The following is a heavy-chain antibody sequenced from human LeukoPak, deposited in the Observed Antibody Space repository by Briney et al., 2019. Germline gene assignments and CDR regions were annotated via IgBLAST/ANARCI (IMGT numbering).Heavy chain of an antibody. V-gene: IGHV3-21*01. D-gene: IGHD1-26*01. J-gene: IGHJ3*02. CDR2: ISSSSSYI. CDR3: ASSSGSYYIAFDI. Sequence: GGSLRLSCAASGFTFSSYSMNWVRQAPGKGLEWVSSISSSSSYIYYADSVKGRFTISRDNAKNSLYLQMNSLRAEDTAVYYCASSSGSYYIAFDIWGQGTMVTVSS. CDR1: GFTFSSYS.